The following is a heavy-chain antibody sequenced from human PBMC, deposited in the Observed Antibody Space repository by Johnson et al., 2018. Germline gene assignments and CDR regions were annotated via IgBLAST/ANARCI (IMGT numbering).Heavy chain of an antibody. CDR3: VKSVCALTTLDAFDI. CDR1: RFAFSSFG. D-gene: IGHD4-17*01. V-gene: IGHV3-30*18. Sequence: QVRLVQSGGGVVQPGRSLRLSCAASRFAFSSFGIHWVRQAPGKGLEWVALISQDGSDEYYADSVKGRFTISRDNSKNTMYLQMKRLRGEDRAVYYCVKSVCALTTLDAFDIWGQGTTVIVSS. J-gene: IGHJ3*02. CDR2: ISQDGSDE.